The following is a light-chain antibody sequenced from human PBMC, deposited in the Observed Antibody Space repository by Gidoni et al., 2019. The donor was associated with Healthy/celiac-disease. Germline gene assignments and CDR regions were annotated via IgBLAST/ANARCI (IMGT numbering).Light chain of an antibody. Sequence: ELVMTQSPATLSVSPGERATLSCRASQSVSSNLAWYQQKPGQAPRLLIDGASTRATGIPARCSGSGSGTEFTLTISSLQSEDFAVYYCQQYNNWWTFGQGTKVEIK. J-gene: IGKJ1*01. V-gene: IGKV3-15*01. CDR3: QQYNNWWT. CDR2: GAS. CDR1: QSVSSN.